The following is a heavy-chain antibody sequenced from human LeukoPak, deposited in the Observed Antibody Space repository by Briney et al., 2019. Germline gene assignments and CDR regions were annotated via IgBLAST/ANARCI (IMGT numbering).Heavy chain of an antibody. J-gene: IGHJ6*04. V-gene: IGHV3-64*01. CDR2: ISSNGGST. CDR1: GFTFSTYA. CDR3: ARVHSGEFLEWLLAV. D-gene: IGHD3-3*01. Sequence: GESLRLSCAASGFTFSTYAMHWVRQAPGKGLECVSAISSNGGSTYYANSVKGRFTISRDNSKNTLYLQMGSLRAEDMAVYYCARVHSGEFLEWLLAVWGKGTTITVSS.